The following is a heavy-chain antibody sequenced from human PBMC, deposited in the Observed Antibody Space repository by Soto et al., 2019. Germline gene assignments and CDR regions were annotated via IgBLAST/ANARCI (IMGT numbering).Heavy chain of an antibody. CDR1: GDSITGRGYY. Sequence: QVQLQESGPGLVKPSQTLSLICSVSGDSITGRGYYWSWIRQHPGKGLEWIGYIYYNSNTYYRPSLRSRVTMSLDTSKTQLTLKLSSVTAADTAVYYCARGPSSLSLRKFFFDFWGQGSLVTVSS. D-gene: IGHD6-6*01. CDR3: ARGPSSLSLRKFFFDF. V-gene: IGHV4-31*02. CDR2: IYYNSNT. J-gene: IGHJ4*02.